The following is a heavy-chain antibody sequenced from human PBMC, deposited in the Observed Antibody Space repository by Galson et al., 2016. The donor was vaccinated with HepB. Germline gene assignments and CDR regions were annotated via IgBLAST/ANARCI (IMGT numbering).Heavy chain of an antibody. CDR1: GFTFSDYY. D-gene: IGHD6-13*01. V-gene: IGHV3-11*01. CDR3: ARGDRHSSSWWGFDY. Sequence: SLRLSCAASGFTFSDYYMNWIRQAPGKGLVWVSYISSSGSYIYYADSVKGRFTISRDNAKNSLYLQMDSLRAEDTAVYYCARGDRHSSSWWGFDYWGQGTLVTVSS. J-gene: IGHJ4*02. CDR2: ISSSGSYI.